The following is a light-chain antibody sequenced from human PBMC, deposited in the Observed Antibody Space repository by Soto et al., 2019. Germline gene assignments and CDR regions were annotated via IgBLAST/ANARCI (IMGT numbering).Light chain of an antibody. Sequence: DIVMTQSPDSLAVSLGERATINCKSSQGVLYSSNNKNYLAWYQQRPGQPPKLLIYWASTRESGVPDRFSGSGSGTDFALTISSLEAEDVAVYYCQEYFSPPYTFGQGTKLEI. CDR1: QGVLYSSNNKNY. CDR3: QEYFSPPYT. J-gene: IGKJ2*01. V-gene: IGKV4-1*01. CDR2: WAS.